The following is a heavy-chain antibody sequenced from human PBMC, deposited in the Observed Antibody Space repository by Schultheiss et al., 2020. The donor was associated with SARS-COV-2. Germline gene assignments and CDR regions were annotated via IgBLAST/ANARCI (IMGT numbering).Heavy chain of an antibody. Sequence: SETLSLTCAVYGGSFSGYYWGWIRQPPGKGLEWIGSIYHSGSTNYNPSLKSRVTISVDTSKNQFSLKLSSVTAADTAVYYCARDLWSGPDKDWFDPWGQGTLVTVSS. V-gene: IGHV4-34*01. D-gene: IGHD3-3*01. CDR1: GGSFSGYY. J-gene: IGHJ5*02. CDR3: ARDLWSGPDKDWFDP. CDR2: IYHSGST.